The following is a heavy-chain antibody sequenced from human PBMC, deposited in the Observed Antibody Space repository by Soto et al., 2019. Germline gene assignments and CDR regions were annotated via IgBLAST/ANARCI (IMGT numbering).Heavy chain of an antibody. CDR1: GGSFSGYY. J-gene: IGHJ4*02. Sequence: TSETLPLTCAVYGGSFSGYYWSWIRQPPGKGLEWIGEINHSGSTNYNPSLKSRVTISVDTSKNQFSLKLSSVTAADTAVYYCARAALYDILTGYYPPAFDYWGQGTLVTVSS. CDR3: ARAALYDILTGYYPPAFDY. CDR2: INHSGST. D-gene: IGHD3-9*01. V-gene: IGHV4-34*01.